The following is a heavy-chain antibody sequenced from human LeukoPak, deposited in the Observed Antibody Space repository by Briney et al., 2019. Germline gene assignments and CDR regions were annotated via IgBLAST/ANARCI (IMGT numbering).Heavy chain of an antibody. CDR2: IYYSGST. CDR3: ARQEGGTTYDY. CDR1: GGSISSYY. J-gene: IGHJ4*02. D-gene: IGHD1-7*01. V-gene: IGHV4-59*08. Sequence: SETLSLTCTVSGGSISSYYWSWIRQPPGKGLEWMGYIYYSGSTNYNPSLKSRVTISVDTSKNQFSLKPSSVTAADTAFYYCARQEGGTTYDYWGQGTLVTVSS.